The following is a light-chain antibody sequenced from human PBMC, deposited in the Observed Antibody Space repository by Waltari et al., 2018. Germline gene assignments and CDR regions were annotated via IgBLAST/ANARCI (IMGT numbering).Light chain of an antibody. CDR2: EVS. J-gene: IGLJ1*01. V-gene: IGLV2-8*01. CDR3: SSYAGSNNLYV. Sequence: QSALTPPPSASGSPGQSVTISCTGTSSDVGGYNSVSWYQQHPGKAPKLMIYEVSKRPSGVPDRFSGSKSGNTASLTVSGLQAEDEADYYCSSYAGSNNLYVFGTGTKVTVL. CDR1: SSDVGGYNS.